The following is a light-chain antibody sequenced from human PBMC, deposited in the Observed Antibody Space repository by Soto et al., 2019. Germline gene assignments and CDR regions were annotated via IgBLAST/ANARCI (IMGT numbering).Light chain of an antibody. CDR3: GSYTSSNTLEMV. V-gene: IGLV2-14*03. J-gene: IGLJ2*01. Sequence: QSVLTQPASVSGSPGQSITISCTGTSSYVGAYYYVSWFQQHPGTAPKLMIYDVTKRPAEVSNRFSGALSGNTASLTISGLQAEDEAHYYCGSYTSSNTLEMVFAGGPKRTVL. CDR1: SSYVGAYYY. CDR2: DVT.